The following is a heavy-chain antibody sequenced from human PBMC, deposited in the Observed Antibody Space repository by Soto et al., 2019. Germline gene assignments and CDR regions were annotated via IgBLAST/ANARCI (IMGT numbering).Heavy chain of an antibody. Sequence: ASVKVSCKASGSTFSSYAISWVRQAPGQGLEWMGGIIPIFGTANYAQKFQGRVTITADESTSTAYMELSSLRSEDTAVYYCARDRRDILTGSSHQFFDILGEGTTVTVSS. CDR1: GSTFSSYA. CDR2: IIPIFGTA. CDR3: ARDRRDILTGSSHQFFDI. J-gene: IGHJ3*02. D-gene: IGHD3-9*01. V-gene: IGHV1-69*13.